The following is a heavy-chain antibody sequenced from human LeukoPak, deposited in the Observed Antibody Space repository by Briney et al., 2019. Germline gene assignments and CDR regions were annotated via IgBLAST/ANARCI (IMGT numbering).Heavy chain of an antibody. J-gene: IGHJ4*02. V-gene: IGHV3-7*03. CDR1: GFIFSGYR. CDR2: IKQDGSET. Sequence: PGGSLRLSCAASGFIFSGYRMSWVRQAPGKGLEWVANIKQDGSETYYVDSVKGRCTISRDNAKNSLYLQMNSLRGEDTAVYYCAREDVITTTEDYWGQGTLVTVSS. D-gene: IGHD4/OR15-4a*01. CDR3: AREDVITTTEDY.